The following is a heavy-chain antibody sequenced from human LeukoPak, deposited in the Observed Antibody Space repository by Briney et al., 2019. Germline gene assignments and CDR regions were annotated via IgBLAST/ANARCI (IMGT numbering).Heavy chain of an antibody. Sequence: ASVKVSCKASGYTFTSYYMHWVRQAPGQGLEWMGIINPSGGSTSYAQKFHGRVTMTRDTSTSTVYMELSSLRSEDTAVYYCALDGHKTYLDYWGQGTLVTVSS. CDR1: GYTFTSYY. CDR3: ALDGHKTYLDY. CDR2: INPSGGST. J-gene: IGHJ4*02. V-gene: IGHV1-46*01. D-gene: IGHD5-24*01.